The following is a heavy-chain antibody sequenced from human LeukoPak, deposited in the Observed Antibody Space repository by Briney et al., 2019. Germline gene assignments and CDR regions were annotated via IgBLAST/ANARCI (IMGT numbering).Heavy chain of an antibody. D-gene: IGHD3-10*01. CDR3: AKDRLLWFGELLSPSRTDPFDP. CDR1: GFTFSSYA. CDR2: ISYDGSNK. J-gene: IGHJ5*02. V-gene: IGHV3-30*04. Sequence: GGSLRLSCAASGFTFSSYAMHWVRQAPGKGLEWVAVISYDGSNKYYADSVKGRFTISRDNSKNTLYLQMNSLRAEDTAVYYCAKDRLLWFGELLSPSRTDPFDPWGQGTLVTVSS.